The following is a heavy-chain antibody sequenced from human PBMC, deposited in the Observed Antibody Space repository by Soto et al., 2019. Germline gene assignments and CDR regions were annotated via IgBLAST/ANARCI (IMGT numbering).Heavy chain of an antibody. V-gene: IGHV3-30*18. Sequence: GVLRLSCAASGFTFSSYGMHWVRQAPGKGLEWVAVISYDGSNKYYADSVKGRFTISRDNSKNTLYLQMNSLRAEDTAVYYCAKDHGYSSGWYFNWGQGTLVTVSS. CDR3: AKDHGYSSGWYFN. D-gene: IGHD6-19*01. CDR1: GFTFSSYG. CDR2: ISYDGSNK. J-gene: IGHJ4*02.